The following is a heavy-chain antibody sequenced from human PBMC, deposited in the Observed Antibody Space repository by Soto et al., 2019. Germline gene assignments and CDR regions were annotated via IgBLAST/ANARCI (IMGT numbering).Heavy chain of an antibody. J-gene: IGHJ4*02. CDR2: IYDNGGA. V-gene: IGHV4-31*02. CDR1: GDSISSGGYY. Sequence: SETLSLTCTVSGDSISSGGYYWSWIRQHPGKGLEWIGYIYDNGGAYYSPSLKGRVVISVDRSENQFSPRLSSGTAADTAVYYCARVKGGTTRRAFDSWGQGTLVTVSS. CDR3: ARVKGGTTRRAFDS. D-gene: IGHD1-7*01.